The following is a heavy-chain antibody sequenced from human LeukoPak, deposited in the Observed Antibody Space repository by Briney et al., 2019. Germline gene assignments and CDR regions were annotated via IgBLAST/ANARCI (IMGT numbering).Heavy chain of an antibody. D-gene: IGHD6-13*01. CDR1: GFTFSSYG. CDR3: ARTGYSRVRGTPKAPSNFDY. Sequence: GGSLRLSCAASGFTFSSYGMLWVRQAPGKGLEWVAVIWYDGSNKYYADSVKGRFTISRDNSKNTLYLQMNSLRAEDTAVYYCARTGYSRVRGTPKAPSNFDYWGQGTLVTVSS. CDR2: IWYDGSNK. V-gene: IGHV3-33*01. J-gene: IGHJ4*02.